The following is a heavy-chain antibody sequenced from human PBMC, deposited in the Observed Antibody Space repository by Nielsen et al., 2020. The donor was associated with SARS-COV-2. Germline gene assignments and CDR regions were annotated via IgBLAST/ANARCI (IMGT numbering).Heavy chain of an antibody. CDR3: ARAYCDSTTCYRHAFDI. Sequence: ASVKVSCKASDFRFTNYFINWVRQAPGQGLEWMAIINPSGNNTHSAQKFQGRVTVTRDTSTSTVYMELSSLRSEDSAVYFCARAYCDSTTCYRHAFDIWGQGTLVTVSS. CDR2: INPSGNNT. J-gene: IGHJ3*02. CDR1: DFRFTNYF. V-gene: IGHV1-46*01. D-gene: IGHD2-2*02.